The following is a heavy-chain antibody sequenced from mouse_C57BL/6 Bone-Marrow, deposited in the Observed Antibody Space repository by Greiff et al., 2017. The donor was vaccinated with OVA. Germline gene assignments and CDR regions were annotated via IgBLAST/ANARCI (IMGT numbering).Heavy chain of an antibody. D-gene: IGHD2-2*01. V-gene: IGHV1-54*01. Sequence: QVQLQQSGAELVRPGTSVKVSCKASGYAFTNYLIEWVKQRPGQGLEWIGVINPGSGGTNYNEKFKGKATLTADKSSSTAYMELRSLTSEDSAVYFCARSTMVTTRDWYFDVWGTGTTVTVSS. CDR3: ARSTMVTTRDWYFDV. J-gene: IGHJ1*03. CDR1: GYAFTNYL. CDR2: INPGSGGT.